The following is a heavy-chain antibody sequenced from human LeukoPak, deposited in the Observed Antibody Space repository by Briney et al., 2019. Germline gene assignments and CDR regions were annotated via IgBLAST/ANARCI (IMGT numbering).Heavy chain of an antibody. CDR3: ANPQSRGHDYLDY. D-gene: IGHD5-12*01. Sequence: PGGSLRLSCAASGFTFRNYGMHWVRQAPGKGLEWVAVISIDESEKYYADSVKGRFTISRDNSKNTLYLQMNSLRGDDTAVYYCANPQSRGHDYLDYWGHGTLVTVSS. CDR2: ISIDESEK. V-gene: IGHV3-30*18. CDR1: GFTFRNYG. J-gene: IGHJ4*01.